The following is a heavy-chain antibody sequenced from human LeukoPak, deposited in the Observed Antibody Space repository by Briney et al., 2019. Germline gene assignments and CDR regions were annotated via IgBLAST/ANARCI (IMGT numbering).Heavy chain of an antibody. CDR1: GYTFTSYG. CDR2: ISAYNGNT. D-gene: IGHD3-3*01. V-gene: IGHV1-18*01. CDR3: ARDPRIFGVASLTDY. Sequence: ASVKVSCKVSGYTFTSYGISWVRQAPGQGLEWMGWISAYNGNTNYAQKLQGRVTMTTDTSTSTAYMELRSLRSDDTAVYYCARDPRIFGVASLTDYWGQGTLVTVSS. J-gene: IGHJ4*02.